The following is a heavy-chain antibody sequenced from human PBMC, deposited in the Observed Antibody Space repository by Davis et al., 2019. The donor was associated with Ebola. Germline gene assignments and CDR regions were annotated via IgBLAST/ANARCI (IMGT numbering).Heavy chain of an antibody. CDR3: ARGPIAAAGIPLGWLNY. D-gene: IGHD6-13*01. CDR1: GFTFSSYG. CDR2: VWYDGSDK. Sequence: GESLKISCAASGFTFSSYGMHWVRQAPGKGPEWVANVWYDGSDKYYADSVQGRFTISRDNSKNTLYLQMNSLRAEDTAVYYCARGPIAAAGIPLGWLNYWGQGTLVTVSS. V-gene: IGHV3-33*01. J-gene: IGHJ4*02.